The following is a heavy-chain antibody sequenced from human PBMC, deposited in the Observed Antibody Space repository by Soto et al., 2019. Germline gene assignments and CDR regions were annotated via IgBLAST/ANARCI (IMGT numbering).Heavy chain of an antibody. CDR1: GGYITAYY. V-gene: IGHV4-59*01. J-gene: IGHJ5*02. Sequence: QVQLRESGPGLVKPSETLSLTCTVSGGYITAYYWSWLRQSPGRGLEWIGYIHHTGTGDYKPSFEGPATISPATSQNQLALTLRSVTAAHTAVYYCARAMIGNGGRGWFDPWGQGALVTVSS. CDR2: IHHTGTG. CDR3: ARAMIGNGGRGWFDP. D-gene: IGHD4-17*01.